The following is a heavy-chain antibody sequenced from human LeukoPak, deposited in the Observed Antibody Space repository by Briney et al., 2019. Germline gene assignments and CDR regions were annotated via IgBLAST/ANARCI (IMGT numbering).Heavy chain of an antibody. J-gene: IGHJ4*02. V-gene: IGHV3-9*01. CDR2: ISWNSDSI. D-gene: IGHD1-26*01. CDR3: AKDFQSGTNDY. Sequence: GRSLRLSCAASGFTFDDYVMHWVRQSPGKGLEWVSGISWNSDSIAYADSVKGRFTISRDNSKNTLYLQMNSLRAEDTAVYYCAKDFQSGTNDYWGQGTLVTVSS. CDR1: GFTFDDYV.